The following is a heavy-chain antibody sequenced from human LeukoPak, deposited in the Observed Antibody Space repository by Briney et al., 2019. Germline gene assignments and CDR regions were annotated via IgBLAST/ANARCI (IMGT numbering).Heavy chain of an antibody. V-gene: IGHV4-39*07. CDR2: MYYSGST. CDR3: ARANSGWSINFDY. Sequence: SETLSLTCNVSGGSISSNEYYWGWIRQPPGKGLEWIANMYYSGSTYYNPSLKSRVTISIDTSKNQLSLKLSSVTAADTAVYYCARANSGWSINFDYWDQGTLVTVSS. D-gene: IGHD6-19*01. CDR1: GGSISSNEYY. J-gene: IGHJ4*02.